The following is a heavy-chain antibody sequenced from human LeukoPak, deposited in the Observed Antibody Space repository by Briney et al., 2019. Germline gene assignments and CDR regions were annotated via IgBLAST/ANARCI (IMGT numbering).Heavy chain of an antibody. CDR2: THTGGGI. Sequence: SETLSLTCTISGDSIRNSHWSWLRQPPGKGLEWIGYTHTGGGINYNPSLKSRVTISADTSKNQVSLQLSSVTAADTAVYYCARRRGIFSGYYFDYWGLGALVTVSS. D-gene: IGHD3-3*01. J-gene: IGHJ4*02. V-gene: IGHV4-4*09. CDR1: GDSIRNSH. CDR3: ARRRGIFSGYYFDY.